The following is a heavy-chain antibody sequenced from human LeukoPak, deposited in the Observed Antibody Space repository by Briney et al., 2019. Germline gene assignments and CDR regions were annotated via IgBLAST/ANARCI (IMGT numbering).Heavy chain of an antibody. CDR2: INHSGST. Sequence: SETLSLTCAVYGGSFSGYYWSWIRQPPGKGLEWIGEINHSGSTNYNPSLKSRVTISVDTSKNQFSLKLSSVTPADTAVYYCARGPHYYDSSGLDYWGQGTLVTVSS. CDR1: GGSFSGYY. V-gene: IGHV4-34*01. CDR3: ARGPHYYDSSGLDY. D-gene: IGHD3-22*01. J-gene: IGHJ4*02.